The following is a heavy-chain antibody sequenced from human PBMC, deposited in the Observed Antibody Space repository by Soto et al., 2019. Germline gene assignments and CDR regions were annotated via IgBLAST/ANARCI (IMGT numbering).Heavy chain of an antibody. CDR2: IWYDGSNK. D-gene: IGHD6-13*01. V-gene: IGHV3-33*01. CDR3: ARDYSSSWRDFYYYYYGMDV. J-gene: IGHJ6*02. CDR1: GFTFSSYG. Sequence: QVQLVESGGGVVQPGRSLRLSCAASGFTFSSYGMHWVRQAPGKGLEWVAVIWYDGSNKYYADSVKGRFTISRDNSKNTLYLQMNSRRAEDTAVYYCARDYSSSWRDFYYYYYGMDVWGQGTTVTVSS.